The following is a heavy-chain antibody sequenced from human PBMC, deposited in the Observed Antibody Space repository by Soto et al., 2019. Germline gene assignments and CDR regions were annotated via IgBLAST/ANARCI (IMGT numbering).Heavy chain of an antibody. CDR3: ARDRGYCSGGSCYTGGYFDY. CDR1: GGTFSSYA. V-gene: IGHV1-69*01. D-gene: IGHD2-15*01. J-gene: IGHJ4*02. Sequence: QVQLVQSGAEVKKPGSSVKVSCKASGGTFSSYAISWVRQAPGQGLEWMGGIIPIFGTANCAQKFQGRVTITADDSTSTAYMELSSLRSEETAVYYCARDRGYCSGGSCYTGGYFDYWGQGTLATVSS. CDR2: IIPIFGTA.